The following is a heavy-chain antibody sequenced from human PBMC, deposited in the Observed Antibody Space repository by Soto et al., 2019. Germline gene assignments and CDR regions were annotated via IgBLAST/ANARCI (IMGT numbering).Heavy chain of an antibody. D-gene: IGHD5-18*01. V-gene: IGHV1-58*01. Sequence: SVKVSCKASGFTFTSSAVQWVRQARGQRLEWIGWIVVGSGNTNYAQKFQERVTITRDMSTSTAYMELSSLRSEDTAVYYCAADGIQLAASYYYYGMDVWGQGTTVTVSS. CDR2: IVVGSGNT. CDR3: AADGIQLAASYYYYGMDV. CDR1: GFTFTSSA. J-gene: IGHJ6*02.